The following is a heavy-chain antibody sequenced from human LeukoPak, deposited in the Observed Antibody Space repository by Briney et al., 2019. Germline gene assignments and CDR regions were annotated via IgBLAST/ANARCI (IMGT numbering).Heavy chain of an antibody. V-gene: IGHV1-2*02. J-gene: IGHJ1*01. CDR2: INPNRGDT. D-gene: IGHD4-17*01. CDR3: TRDLLGFATTPLSD. Sequence: VASVKVSCKASGYTFTNYYMHWVRQAPGHGLEWMGWINPNRGDTNYAQKFQGRVTMTRDTSISTAFMELTRLTSDDTAVYYCTRDLLGFATTPLSDWGQGTLATVSS. CDR1: GYTFTNYY.